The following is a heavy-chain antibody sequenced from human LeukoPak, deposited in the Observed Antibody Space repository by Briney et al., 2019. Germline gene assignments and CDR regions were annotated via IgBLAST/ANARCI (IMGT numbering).Heavy chain of an antibody. Sequence: ASVKVSCKASGYTFTNYGITWMRQTPGQGLEWMGWISATNGNTNYAQRFQGRITMTTDTSTSTVYMELRSLTSDDTAVYYCARNYYGSRSSDAFEVWGQGASVVVSS. D-gene: IGHD3-10*01. CDR2: ISATNGNT. J-gene: IGHJ3*01. CDR1: GYTFTNYG. V-gene: IGHV1-18*01. CDR3: ARNYYGSRSSDAFEV.